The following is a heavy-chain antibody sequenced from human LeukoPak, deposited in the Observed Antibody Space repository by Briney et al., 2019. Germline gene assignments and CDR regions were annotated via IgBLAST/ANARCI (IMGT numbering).Heavy chain of an antibody. CDR2: ISHNENT. J-gene: IGHJ4*02. Sequence: SETLSLTCAVYGGSFSGYYWTWIRQPPGKGLEWIGDISHNENTNYSPSLKSRLTMSIDTAKNQFSLKLTSVTAADTAVYYCASSGSRWLVDKTYSPYWGQGTLVTVSS. D-gene: IGHD3-22*01. V-gene: IGHV4-34*01. CDR3: ASSGSRWLVDKTYSPY. CDR1: GGSFSGYY.